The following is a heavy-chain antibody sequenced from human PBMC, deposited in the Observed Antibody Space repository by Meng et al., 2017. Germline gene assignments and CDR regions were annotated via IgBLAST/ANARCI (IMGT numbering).Heavy chain of an antibody. CDR1: GYTFTDYY. Sequence: QGQLVQVGAEVKKPGASVKGSCKASGYTFTDYYLHWVRQAPGQGLEWMGWINPHSGGTYFAQNFQGRVTLTSDTSISTAYMELSRLRSDDTAMYYCARRVAVAGNTSRVRWFDPWGQGTLVTVSS. D-gene: IGHD6-19*01. J-gene: IGHJ5*02. CDR3: ARRVAVAGNTSRVRWFDP. CDR2: INPHSGGT. V-gene: IGHV1-2*02.